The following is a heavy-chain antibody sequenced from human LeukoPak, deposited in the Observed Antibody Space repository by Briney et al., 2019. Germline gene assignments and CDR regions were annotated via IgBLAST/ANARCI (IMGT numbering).Heavy chain of an antibody. CDR2: ISAYNGNT. V-gene: IGHV1-18*01. CDR1: GYTFTSYG. J-gene: IGHJ4*02. D-gene: IGHD4-17*01. Sequence: GASVKVSCKASGYTFTSYGISWVRQAPGQGLEWMGWISAYNGNTNYAQKLQGRVTMTTDTSTSTAYMELRSLRSDDTAVYYCARAPIVHGDYCLDYWGQGTLVTVSS. CDR3: ARAPIVHGDYCLDY.